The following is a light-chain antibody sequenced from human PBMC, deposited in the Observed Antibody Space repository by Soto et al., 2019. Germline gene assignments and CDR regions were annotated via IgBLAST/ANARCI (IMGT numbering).Light chain of an antibody. CDR2: SAS. CDR1: KDMGTY. V-gene: IGKV1-39*01. Sequence: DIQMTQSPYSLSASVGERVSISCRESKDMGTYLNWYQQRLGQVPSLLIFSASTLQSGVPSRFSGSGYGTDFTLTISSLQPEDFATYYCQQSYTTLLSFGPWTKVDVK. CDR3: QQSYTTLLS. J-gene: IGKJ3*01.